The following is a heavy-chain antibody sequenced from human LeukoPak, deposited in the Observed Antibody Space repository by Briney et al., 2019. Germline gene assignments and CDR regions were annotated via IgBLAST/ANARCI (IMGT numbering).Heavy chain of an antibody. CDR3: AREGYYDSSGYFTG. CDR1: GFTVSSNY. V-gene: IGHV3-66*01. CDR2: IYSGGST. J-gene: IGHJ4*02. D-gene: IGHD3-22*01. Sequence: GGSLRLSCAASGFTVSSNYMSWVRQAPGKGLEWVSVIYSGGSTYYADSVKGRFTISRDNSKNTLYLQMNSLRAEDTAVYYCAREGYYDSSGYFTGWGQGTLVTVSS.